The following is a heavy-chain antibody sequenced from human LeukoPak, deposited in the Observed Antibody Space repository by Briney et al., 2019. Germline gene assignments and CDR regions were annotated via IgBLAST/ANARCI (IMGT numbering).Heavy chain of an antibody. Sequence: GGSLRLSCAASGFTFSSYAMHWVRQAPGKGLEWVAVISYDGSNKYYADSVKGRFTISRDNSKNTLYLQMNSLRAEDTAVYYCARDLHDYSSSWYSAFDIWGQGTMVTVSS. J-gene: IGHJ3*02. CDR2: ISYDGSNK. CDR1: GFTFSSYA. V-gene: IGHV3-30-3*01. D-gene: IGHD6-13*01. CDR3: ARDLHDYSSSWYSAFDI.